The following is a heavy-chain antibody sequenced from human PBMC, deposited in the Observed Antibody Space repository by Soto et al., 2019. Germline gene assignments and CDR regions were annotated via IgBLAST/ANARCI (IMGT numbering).Heavy chain of an antibody. CDR1: GFTFSSYS. Sequence: GGSLRLSCAASGFTFSSYSMNWVRQAPGKGLEWVSSISSSSSYIYYADSVKGRFTISRDNAKNSLYLQMNSLRAEDTAVYYCARERNDSSGYYYVDAFDIWGQGTMVTVSS. CDR3: ARERNDSSGYYYVDAFDI. V-gene: IGHV3-21*01. J-gene: IGHJ3*02. D-gene: IGHD3-22*01. CDR2: ISSSSSYI.